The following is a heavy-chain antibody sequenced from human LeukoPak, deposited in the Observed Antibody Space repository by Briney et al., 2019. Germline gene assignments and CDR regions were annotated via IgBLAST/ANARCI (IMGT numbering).Heavy chain of an antibody. CDR1: GFTFNRYW. V-gene: IGHV3-7*03. Sequence: PGGSLRLSCAASGFTFNRYWINWVRQAPGKGLEWVAEINQDGSTKNYVESVKGRFTISRDSAKKSLYLQMNSLRADDTAVYYCARNIGYEALDMWGQGTMVTV. D-gene: IGHD5-12*01. CDR2: INQDGSTK. CDR3: ARNIGYEALDM. J-gene: IGHJ3*02.